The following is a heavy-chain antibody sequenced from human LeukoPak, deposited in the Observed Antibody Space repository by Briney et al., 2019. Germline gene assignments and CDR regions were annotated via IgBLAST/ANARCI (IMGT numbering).Heavy chain of an antibody. Sequence: SETLPLTCTVSGGSISSYYWSWIRQPAGKGLEWIGRIYTSGSTNYNPSLKSRVTMSVDTSKNQFSLRLSSVNAADTAVYFCAREGTSGGLNWLDPWGQGTLVTVSS. CDR2: IYTSGST. D-gene: IGHD3-10*01. J-gene: IGHJ5*02. V-gene: IGHV4-4*07. CDR1: GGSISSYY. CDR3: AREGTSGGLNWLDP.